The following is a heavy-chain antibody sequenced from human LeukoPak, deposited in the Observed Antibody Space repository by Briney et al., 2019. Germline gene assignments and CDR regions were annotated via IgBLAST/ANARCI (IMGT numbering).Heavy chain of an antibody. J-gene: IGHJ4*02. CDR3: AREADDSSDYYSPSFDY. Sequence: PSETLSLTCAISGGSISSSNWWTWVRQPPGKGLEWVGEIYLRGNTNYNPSLKSRVTISVDTSKNQFSLKLSSVTAADTAVYYCAREADDSSDYYSPSFDYWGQGTLVTVSS. CDR2: IYLRGNT. CDR1: GGSISSSNW. D-gene: IGHD3-22*01. V-gene: IGHV4-4*02.